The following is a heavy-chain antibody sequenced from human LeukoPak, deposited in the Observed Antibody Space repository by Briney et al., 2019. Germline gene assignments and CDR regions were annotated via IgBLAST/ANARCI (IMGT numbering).Heavy chain of an antibody. CDR2: IYTSGST. Sequence: PSETLSLTCTVSGGSISSGSYYWSWIRQPAGKGLEGIGRIYTSGSTNYNPSLKSRVTISVDTSKNHFSVKLTSVTTADTAVYYCARLYGNFQNYYDYWGQGTLVTVSS. D-gene: IGHD1-7*01. V-gene: IGHV4-61*02. J-gene: IGHJ4*02. CDR1: GGSISSGSYY. CDR3: ARLYGNFQNYYDY.